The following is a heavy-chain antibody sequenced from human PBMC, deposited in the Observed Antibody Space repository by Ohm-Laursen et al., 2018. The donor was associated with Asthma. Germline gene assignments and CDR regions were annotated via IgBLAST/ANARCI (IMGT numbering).Heavy chain of an antibody. CDR3: ARIGPEWELPGREYSVHH. J-gene: IGHJ1*01. D-gene: IGHD1-26*01. Sequence: SLRLSCAASGFTFSPYSMNWVRQAPGKGLEWVSYISKSTRTIKYADSVKGRFTISRDNAKNSLYLQMNDLRAEDTALYYCARIGPEWELPGREYSVHHWGQGTLVTVSS. V-gene: IGHV3-48*01. CDR2: ISKSTRTI. CDR1: GFTFSPYS.